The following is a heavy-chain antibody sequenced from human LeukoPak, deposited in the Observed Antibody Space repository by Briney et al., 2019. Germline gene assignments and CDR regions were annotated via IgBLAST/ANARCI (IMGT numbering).Heavy chain of an antibody. D-gene: IGHD6-19*01. J-gene: IGHJ4*02. CDR2: ISSSGGST. V-gene: IGHV3-23*01. CDR3: AKTYGSGWYFDY. CDR1: VFTFSSYA. Sequence: GGSLRLSCAASVFTFSSYAMSWVRQAPGKGLEWGSTISSSGGSTYYADSVKGRFTISRDYSKNTLYLQMNSLRAEDTAVYYCAKTYGSGWYFDYWGQGTLVTVSS.